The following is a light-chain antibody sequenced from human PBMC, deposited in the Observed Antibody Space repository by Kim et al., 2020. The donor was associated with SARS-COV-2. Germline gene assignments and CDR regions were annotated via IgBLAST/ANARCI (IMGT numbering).Light chain of an antibody. Sequence: GKTVPISCPRSSGSIASNYVQWYQHRTGSPPTTVIHYDSLRPSGVPARFSGALDSSSTSTSLTISSLKTEDDGDYYCQSYDSASWVFGGGTQLTVL. J-gene: IGLJ3*02. CDR2: YDS. CDR3: QSYDSASWV. CDR1: SGSIASNY. V-gene: IGLV6-57*01.